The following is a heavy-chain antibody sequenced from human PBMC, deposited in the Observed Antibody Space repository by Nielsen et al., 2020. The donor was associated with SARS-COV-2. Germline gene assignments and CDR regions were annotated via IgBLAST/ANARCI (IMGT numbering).Heavy chain of an antibody. D-gene: IGHD2-15*01. J-gene: IGHJ6*02. CDR3: ARDRYCSGGSCTNRVMGYYGMDV. V-gene: IGHV4-31*03. CDR2: IYYSGST. CDR1: GGSISSGGYY. Sequence: SETLSLTCTVSGGSISSGGYYWSWIRQHPGKGLEWIGHIYYSGSTYYNPSLKSRVTISVDTSKNQFSLKLSSVTAADTAVYYCARDRYCSGGSCTNRVMGYYGMDVWGQGTTVTVSS.